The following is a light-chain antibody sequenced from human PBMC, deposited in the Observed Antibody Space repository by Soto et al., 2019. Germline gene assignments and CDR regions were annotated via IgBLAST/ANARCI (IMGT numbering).Light chain of an antibody. CDR1: QSVSSN. CDR2: GAS. V-gene: IGKV3-15*01. J-gene: IGKJ4*01. CDR3: QQYNNWCRGT. Sequence: EIVMTQSPATLSVSPGERATLSCRASQSVSSNLAWYQQKPCQAPRLLIYGASTMATGIPARFSVSGSGTEFTLTISSLQSEDFAVYYCQQYNNWCRGTFGAGTKVEIK.